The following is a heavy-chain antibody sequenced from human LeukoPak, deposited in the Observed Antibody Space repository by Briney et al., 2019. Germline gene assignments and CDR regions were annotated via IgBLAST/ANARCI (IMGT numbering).Heavy chain of an antibody. CDR3: AKQPNYYDSSGRDY. CDR1: AFTFSSYA. Sequence: QSGRSLRLSCAAAAFTFSSYAISWVRQAPEEVREWVSSISGIGGRTYYADSVKGRFTRSRDNSKNTLYLQMNSLRAEDTAVYYCAKQPNYYDSSGRDYWGQGTLVTVSS. V-gene: IGHV3-23*01. CDR2: ISGIGGRT. D-gene: IGHD3-22*01. J-gene: IGHJ4*02.